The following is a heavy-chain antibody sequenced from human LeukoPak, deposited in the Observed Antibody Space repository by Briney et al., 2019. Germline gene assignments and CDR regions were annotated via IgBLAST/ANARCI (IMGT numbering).Heavy chain of an antibody. CDR2: IYSGGGT. CDR1: GFTVSSNY. J-gene: IGHJ4*02. D-gene: IGHD3-10*01. Sequence: GGSLRLSCAASGFTVSSNYMSWVRQAPGKGVEWVSIIYSGGGTSYADSVKGRFTISRDNSKNTLYLQMNSLRAEDTAVYYCARDSLVRGVRYYFDYWGQGTLVTVSS. CDR3: ARDSLVRGVRYYFDY. V-gene: IGHV3-53*01.